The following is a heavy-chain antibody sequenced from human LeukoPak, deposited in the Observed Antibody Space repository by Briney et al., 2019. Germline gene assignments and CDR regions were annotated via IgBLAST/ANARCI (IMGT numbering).Heavy chain of an antibody. CDR2: ISSSSSYI. V-gene: IGHV3-21*01. D-gene: IGHD1-26*01. J-gene: IGHJ4*02. CDR3: ARTAKSGSYHEFDY. CDR1: GFTFSNYP. Sequence: PGGSLRLSCAASGFTFSNYPMNWVRQAPGKGLEWVSSISSSSSYIYYADSVKGRFTISRDNAKNSLYLQMNSLRAEDTAVYYCARTAKSGSYHEFDYWGQGTLVTVSS.